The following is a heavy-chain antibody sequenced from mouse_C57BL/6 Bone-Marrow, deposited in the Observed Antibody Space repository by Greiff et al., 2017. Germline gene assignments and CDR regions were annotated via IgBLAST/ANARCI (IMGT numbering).Heavy chain of an antibody. Sequence: VQLQQSGPELVKPGASVKMSCKASGYTFTDYNMHWVKQSHGKSLEWIGYINPNNGGTSYNQKFKGKATLTVNKSSSPAYMELRSLTSEDSAVYYCATYYSNWKYYFDYWGQGTTLTVSS. D-gene: IGHD2-5*01. J-gene: IGHJ2*01. CDR3: ATYYSNWKYYFDY. V-gene: IGHV1-22*01. CDR1: GYTFTDYN. CDR2: INPNNGGT.